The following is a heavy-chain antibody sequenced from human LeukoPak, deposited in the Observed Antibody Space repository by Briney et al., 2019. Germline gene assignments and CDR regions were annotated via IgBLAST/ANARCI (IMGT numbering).Heavy chain of an antibody. CDR2: VSPGDSQA. V-gene: IGHV5-51*01. J-gene: IGHJ5*02. CDR1: GYNPVLYW. CDR3: ARRGYCNNDRCFEGTWWFDP. D-gene: IGHD2-8*01. Sequence: ESLKISRQGSGYNPVLYWIGAVRQMPGKGPEWMGVVSPGDSQARYRPSFQGQVTMSADKSTNTPYLQWSSLKASDTATYSCARRGYCNNDRCFEGTWWFDPWGQGTQVTVSS.